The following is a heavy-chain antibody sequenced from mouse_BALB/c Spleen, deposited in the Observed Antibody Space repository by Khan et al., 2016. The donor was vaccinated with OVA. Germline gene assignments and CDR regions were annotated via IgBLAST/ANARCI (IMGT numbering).Heavy chain of an antibody. J-gene: IGHJ2*01. V-gene: IGHV5-12-2*01. CDR3: ARHGNYVSFDY. CDR1: GFTFSSYI. CDR2: ISNGGGST. Sequence: EVELVESGGGLVQPGGSLKLSCAASGFTFSSYIMSWVRQTPEKRLEWVAYISNGGGSTYYLDTVKGRFTISRDNAKNTLYLQMSSLKSEDTAMYYCARHGNYVSFDYLGQGTTLTVSS. D-gene: IGHD2-1*01.